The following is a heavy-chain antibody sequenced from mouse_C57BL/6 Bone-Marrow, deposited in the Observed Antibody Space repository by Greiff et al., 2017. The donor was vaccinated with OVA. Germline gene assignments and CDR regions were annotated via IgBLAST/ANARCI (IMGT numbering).Heavy chain of an antibody. J-gene: IGHJ1*03. CDR1: GYSFTDYN. Sequence: EVQLQESGPELVKPGASVKISCKASGYSFTDYNMNWVKQSHGKSLEWIGVINPNYGTTSYNQKFQGKATLTVDQSSSTANMQLNSLTSEDSAVYYGARWLHLYWYFDGWGTGTTVTVSS. D-gene: IGHD2-2*01. CDR3: ARWLHLYWYFDG. V-gene: IGHV1-39*01. CDR2: INPNYGTT.